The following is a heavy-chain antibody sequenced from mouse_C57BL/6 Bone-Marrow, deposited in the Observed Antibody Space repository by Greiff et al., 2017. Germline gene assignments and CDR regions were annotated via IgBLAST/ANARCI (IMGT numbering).Heavy chain of an antibody. CDR3: ARSTTVGYAMDY. CDR2: ISDGGSYT. Sequence: EVKLVESGGGLVKPGGSLKLSCAASGFTFSSYAMSWVRQTPEKRLEWVATISDGGSYTYYPDNVKGRFTLSRDNAKNNLYMQMSHLKSEDTAMYYCARSTTVGYAMDYWGQGTSVTVSS. V-gene: IGHV5-4*03. D-gene: IGHD1-1*01. J-gene: IGHJ4*01. CDR1: GFTFSSYA.